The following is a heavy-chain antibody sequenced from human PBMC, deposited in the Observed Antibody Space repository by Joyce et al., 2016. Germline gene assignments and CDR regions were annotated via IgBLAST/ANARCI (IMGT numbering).Heavy chain of an antibody. CDR2: IGNGGSNK. D-gene: IGHD2-2*01. Sequence: QVQLVESGGGVVQPGGSLRLSCVTSGFTFSRFGMHWVRQAAGKGLEWAAVIGNGGSNKYYADSVKGRFTISRDNSRNTLYLQMNSLRVEDTAVYYCASRSPALDYWGQGTLVTVS. CDR1: GFTFSRFG. V-gene: IGHV3-33*01. J-gene: IGHJ4*02. CDR3: ASRSPALDY.